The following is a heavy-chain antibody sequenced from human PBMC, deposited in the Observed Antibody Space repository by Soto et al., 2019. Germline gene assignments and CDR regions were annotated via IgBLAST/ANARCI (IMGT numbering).Heavy chain of an antibody. D-gene: IGHD3-9*01. CDR1: GFPLRSYA. J-gene: IGHJ6*02. V-gene: IGHV3-30-3*01. Sequence: PGGSLTLSCAASGFPLRSYAMDWGREAPGSGLEWVAVISYDGSNKYYADSVKGRFTISRDNSKNTLYLQMNSLRAEDTAVYYCARDQVKFDWLLYYYYGMDVWGQGTTVTVSS. CDR2: ISYDGSNK. CDR3: ARDQVKFDWLLYYYYGMDV.